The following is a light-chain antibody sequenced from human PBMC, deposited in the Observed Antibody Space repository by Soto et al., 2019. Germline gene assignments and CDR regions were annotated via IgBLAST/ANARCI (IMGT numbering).Light chain of an antibody. CDR1: QSVSTY. Sequence: EIVLTQSPATLSLSPGERATLSCRASQSVSTYLAWYQQKPGQAPRLLIYDASNRATGIPARFNGSASGTDFTLTISSLEPEDFAVYYCQQRSNWPLTFGGGTKVDIK. J-gene: IGKJ4*01. V-gene: IGKV3-11*01. CDR3: QQRSNWPLT. CDR2: DAS.